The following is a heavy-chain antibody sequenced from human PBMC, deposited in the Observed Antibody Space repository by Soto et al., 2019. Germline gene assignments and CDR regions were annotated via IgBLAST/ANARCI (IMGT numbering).Heavy chain of an antibody. V-gene: IGHV1-2*02. CDR1: GYTLTDYY. D-gene: IGHD6-25*01. J-gene: IGHJ2*01. CDR3: AREGGAAPGARREWYLDL. Sequence: QVHLVQSGAEVKKPGASVTVSCKTSGYTLTDYYMHWVRQAPGQGLEWMAWINPHTGDTGIAERFQGRVTMTRDTSTNTAHMGLTSLTSDDTDIYYCAREGGAAPGARREWYLDLWGRGSLVTVSS. CDR2: INPHTGDT.